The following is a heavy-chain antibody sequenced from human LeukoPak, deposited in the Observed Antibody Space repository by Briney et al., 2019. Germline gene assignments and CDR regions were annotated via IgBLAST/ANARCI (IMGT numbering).Heavy chain of an antibody. CDR3: ARDGRTTVSPRGYYYYYYYMDV. D-gene: IGHD4-11*01. CDR1: GGTFSSYA. J-gene: IGHJ6*03. Sequence: GASVKVSCKASGGTFSSYAISWVRQAPGQGLEWMGGIIPIFGTANYAQKFQGRVTITADESTSTAYMELSSLRSEDTAVYYCARDGRTTVSPRGYYYYYYYMDVWGKGTTVIVSS. V-gene: IGHV1-69*13. CDR2: IIPIFGTA.